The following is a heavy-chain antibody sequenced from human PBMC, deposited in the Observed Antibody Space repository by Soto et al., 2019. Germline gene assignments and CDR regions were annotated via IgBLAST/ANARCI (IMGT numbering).Heavy chain of an antibody. V-gene: IGHV1-18*01. CDR2: ISAYNGDT. CDR1: NYTFRNYG. D-gene: IGHD6-6*01. Sequence: QGQLVQSGAELKKPGTSVKVSCKASNYTFRNYGINWVRQAPGQGLEWMGWISAYNGDTKFAQKFQGRVTMDTDTPTRTAYMELRSLKSDDTAVYFCARDGRQFVPNSDHFDIWGQGTTVTVSS. CDR3: ARDGRQFVPNSDHFDI. J-gene: IGHJ3*02.